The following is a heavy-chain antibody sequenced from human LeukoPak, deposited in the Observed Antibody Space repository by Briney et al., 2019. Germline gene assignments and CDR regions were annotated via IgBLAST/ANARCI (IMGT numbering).Heavy chain of an antibody. CDR1: EFTFSSYW. J-gene: IGHJ4*02. CDR2: INSDGSST. V-gene: IGHV3-74*01. D-gene: IGHD1-26*01. CDR3: ARRSSGSPPYYFDY. Sequence: PGGSLRLSCAASEFTFSSYWMHWVRQAPGKGQVWVSRINSDGSSTNYADSVKGRFTISRDNTKNTLYLQMNSLRAEDTAIYYCARRSSGSPPYYFDYWGQGTLVTVSS.